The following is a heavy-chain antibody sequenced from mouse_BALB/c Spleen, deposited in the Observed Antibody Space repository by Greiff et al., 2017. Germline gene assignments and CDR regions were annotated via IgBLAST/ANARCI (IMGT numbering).Heavy chain of an antibody. CDR3: ARGGDWDGMDY. CDR1: GFTFSSYA. CDR2: ISSGGST. Sequence: EVKVVESGGGLVKPGGSLKLSCAASGFTFSSYAMSWVRQTPEKRLEWVASISSGGSTYYPDSVKGRFTISRDNARNILYLQMSSLRSEDTAMYYCARGGDWDGMDYWGQGTSVTVSA. V-gene: IGHV5-6-5*01. D-gene: IGHD4-1*01. J-gene: IGHJ4*01.